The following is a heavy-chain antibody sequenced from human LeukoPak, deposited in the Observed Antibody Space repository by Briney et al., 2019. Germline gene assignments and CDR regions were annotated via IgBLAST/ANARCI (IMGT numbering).Heavy chain of an antibody. D-gene: IGHD5-18*01. CDR2: INHSGRT. J-gene: IGHJ6*03. Sequence: KTSETLSLTCAVYGGSFSGYYWSWIRQPPGKGLEWIGEINHSGRTNYNPSLKSRVTISVDTSKNQFSLKLSSVTAADTAVYYCARTRGYSYVPKTYYYYYMDVWGKGTTVTVSS. V-gene: IGHV4-34*01. CDR3: ARTRGYSYVPKTYYYYYMDV. CDR1: GGSFSGYY.